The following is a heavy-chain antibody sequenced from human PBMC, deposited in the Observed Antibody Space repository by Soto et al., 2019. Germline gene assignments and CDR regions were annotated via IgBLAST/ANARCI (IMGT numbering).Heavy chain of an antibody. D-gene: IGHD3-10*01. CDR1: GGSFSGYY. J-gene: IGHJ3*01. Sequence: QVQLQQWGAGLLKPSETLSLTCAVYGGSFSGYYWSWIRQPPGKGLEWIGEINHSGSTNYNPSLKSRVTISVDTSKNQFSLKLSSVTAADXAXYYCARVSGITMPPEVWGQGTMVTVSS. CDR3: ARVSGITMPPEV. CDR2: INHSGST. V-gene: IGHV4-34*01.